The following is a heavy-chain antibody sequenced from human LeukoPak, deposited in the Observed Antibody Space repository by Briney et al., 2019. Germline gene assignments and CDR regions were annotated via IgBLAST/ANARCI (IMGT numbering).Heavy chain of an antibody. J-gene: IGHJ4*02. CDR3: AKDQMEYCGGDCYPYYFDY. V-gene: IGHV3-30*18. CDR1: GFTFSSYG. D-gene: IGHD2-21*02. CDR2: ISYDGSNK. Sequence: GGSLRLSCAASGFTFSSYGMHWVRQAPGKGLEWVAVISYDGSNKYYADSVKGRFTISRDNSKNTLYLQMNSLRAEDTAVYYCAKDQMEYCGGDCYPYYFDYWGQGTLVTVSP.